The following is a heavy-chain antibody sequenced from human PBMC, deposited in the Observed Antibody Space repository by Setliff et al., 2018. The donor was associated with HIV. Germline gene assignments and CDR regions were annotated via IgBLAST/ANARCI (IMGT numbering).Heavy chain of an antibody. CDR2: IYYSGAT. D-gene: IGHD1-1*01. Sequence: SETLSLTCTVSGGSISSYYWNWIRQPPGKGLEWIGYIYYSGATYYNPSLKSRVTFSVDTSKNQFSLELSSVTAADTAVYYCAREERREAFDIWGQGTMVTVSS. CDR1: GGSISSYY. CDR3: AREERREAFDI. V-gene: IGHV4-59*04. J-gene: IGHJ3*02.